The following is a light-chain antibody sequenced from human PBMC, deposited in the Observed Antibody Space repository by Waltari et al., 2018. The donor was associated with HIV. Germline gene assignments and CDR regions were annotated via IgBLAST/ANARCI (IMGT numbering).Light chain of an antibody. Sequence: DIQMTQSPSSLSASVGDRVTITCRPSQSISSSLNWYQQKPGKAPKLLIYAASSLQSGVPSRFSGSGSGTDFTLTISSLQPEDFATYYCQQSYSTPPWTFGQGTKVEIK. CDR2: AAS. J-gene: IGKJ1*01. CDR1: QSISSS. V-gene: IGKV1-39*01. CDR3: QQSYSTPPWT.